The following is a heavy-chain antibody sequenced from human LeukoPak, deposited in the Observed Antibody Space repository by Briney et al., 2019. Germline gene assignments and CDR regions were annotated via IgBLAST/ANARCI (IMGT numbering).Heavy chain of an antibody. Sequence: GRSLRLSCAASGFTFSSYAMHWVRQAPGKGLEWVAVISYDGSNKYYADSVRGRFTISRDNSKNTLYLQMNSLRAEDTAVYYCARPGGPRGNYFDYWGQGTLVTVSS. D-gene: IGHD1-14*01. CDR3: ARPGGPRGNYFDY. J-gene: IGHJ4*02. CDR1: GFTFSSYA. CDR2: ISYDGSNK. V-gene: IGHV3-30*04.